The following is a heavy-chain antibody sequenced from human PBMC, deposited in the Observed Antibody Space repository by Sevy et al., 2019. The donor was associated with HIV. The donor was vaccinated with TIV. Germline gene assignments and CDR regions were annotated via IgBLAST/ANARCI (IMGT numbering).Heavy chain of an antibody. CDR3: VSLFLSYRSGWSYFDY. Sequence: GGSLRLSCAISGFTVNDKYIIWVRQAPGKGLEWVSVIFSSGSTYYADSAKGRFTISRDNSKNTVDLQMNYVRAEDTAVYYCVSLFLSYRSGWSYFDYWGQGTLVTVSS. D-gene: IGHD6-19*01. CDR1: GFTVNDKY. V-gene: IGHV3-66*02. J-gene: IGHJ4*02. CDR2: IFSSGST.